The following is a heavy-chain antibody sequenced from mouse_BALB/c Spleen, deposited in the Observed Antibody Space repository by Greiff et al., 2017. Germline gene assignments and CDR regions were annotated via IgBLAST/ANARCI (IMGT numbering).Heavy chain of an antibody. CDR1: GYSITSGYY. CDR2: ISYDGSN. Sequence: EVQLVESGPGLVKPSQSLSLTCSVTGYSITSGYYWNWIRQPPGNKLEWLGYISYDGSNNYNPSLKNRISITRDTTKNQFFLKLNSVTTEDTATYDCARWGSFYAMNYWGQGTSVTVSS. J-gene: IGHJ4*01. CDR3: ARWGSFYAMNY. V-gene: IGHV3-6*02.